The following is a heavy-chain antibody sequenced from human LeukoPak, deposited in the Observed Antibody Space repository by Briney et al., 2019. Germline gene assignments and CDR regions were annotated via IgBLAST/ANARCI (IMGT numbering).Heavy chain of an antibody. V-gene: IGHV4-4*02. CDR2: IYHSGST. Sequence: SETLSLTCAVSGASISSPNWWSWVRQPPGKGLEWIGEIYHSGSTNYNPSLESRATISVDKSKNQFSLKLSSVTAADTAVYYCAYSGHYDYVWGSYRPNHFDYRGQGTLVTVSS. J-gene: IGHJ4*02. D-gene: IGHD3-16*02. CDR1: GASISSPNW. CDR3: AYSGHYDYVWGSYRPNHFDY.